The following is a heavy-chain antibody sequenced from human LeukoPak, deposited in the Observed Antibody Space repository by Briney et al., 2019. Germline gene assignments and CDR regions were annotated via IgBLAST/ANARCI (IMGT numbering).Heavy chain of an antibody. V-gene: IGHV4-59*08. CDR2: IYYSGST. CDR3: ARWYYYDSSGYYRSGYFDY. J-gene: IGHJ4*02. CDR1: GGSISSYY. Sequence: SEILSLTCTVSGGSISSYYWRWIRQPPGKGLEWIGYIYYSGSTNYNPSLKSRVTISVDTSKNQFSLKLSSVTAADTAVYYCARWYYYDSSGYYRSGYFDYWGQGTLVTVSS. D-gene: IGHD3-22*01.